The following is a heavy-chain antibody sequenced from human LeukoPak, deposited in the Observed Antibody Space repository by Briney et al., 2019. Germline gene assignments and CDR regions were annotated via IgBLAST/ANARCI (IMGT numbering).Heavy chain of an antibody. J-gene: IGHJ4*02. CDR3: ARGYCSSACRYRVDSFRPRLDY. Sequence: GASVKVSCKASGYTFTSYGISWLRQAPGQGLEWMGWISAYNGNTNYAQKLQGRVTMTTDTSTSKAYMELRSLRSDDTAVYYCARGYCSSACRYRVDSFRPRLDYWPQGPLLPLSS. CDR2: ISAYNGNT. CDR1: GYTFTSYG. D-gene: IGHD2-2*01. V-gene: IGHV1-18*01.